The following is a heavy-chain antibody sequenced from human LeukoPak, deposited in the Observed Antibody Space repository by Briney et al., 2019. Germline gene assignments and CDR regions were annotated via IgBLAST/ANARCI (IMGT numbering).Heavy chain of an antibody. CDR3: ARDYRGYCSGGSCPDLKEDYYYYGMDV. V-gene: IGHV4-59*01. Sequence: PSETLSLTCTVSGGSISSYYWSWIRQPPGKGLEWIGYIYYSGSTNYNPSLKSRVTISVDTSKNQFSLKLSSVTAADTAVYYCARDYRGYCSGGSCPDLKEDYYYYGMDVWGQGTTVTVSS. J-gene: IGHJ6*02. CDR2: IYYSGST. D-gene: IGHD2-15*01. CDR1: GGSISSYY.